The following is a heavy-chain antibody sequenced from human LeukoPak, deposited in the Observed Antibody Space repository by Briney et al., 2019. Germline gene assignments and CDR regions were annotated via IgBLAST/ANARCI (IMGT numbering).Heavy chain of an antibody. Sequence: PSETLSLTCSVSGGSISSSSYYWGWIRQPPGKGLEWIGSIYYSGSTYYNPSLKSRVTISVDTSKNQFSLKLSSVTAADTAVYYCARAHYYGSGTKTGKFDYWGQGTLVTVSS. J-gene: IGHJ4*02. CDR3: ARAHYYGSGTKTGKFDY. V-gene: IGHV4-39*07. D-gene: IGHD3-10*01. CDR2: IYYSGST. CDR1: GGSISSSSYY.